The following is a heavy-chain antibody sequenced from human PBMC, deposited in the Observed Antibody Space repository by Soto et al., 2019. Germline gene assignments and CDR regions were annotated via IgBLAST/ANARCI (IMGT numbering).Heavy chain of an antibody. D-gene: IGHD3-10*01. Sequence: GGSLRFSCAASGFTFSSYAMSWVRQAPGKGLEWVSAISGSGGSTYYADSVKGRFTISRDNSKNTLYLQMNSLRAEDTAVYYCAKAALPWFGELLYQPYYFDYWGQGTLVTVSS. CDR3: AKAALPWFGELLYQPYYFDY. V-gene: IGHV3-23*01. J-gene: IGHJ4*02. CDR1: GFTFSSYA. CDR2: ISGSGGST.